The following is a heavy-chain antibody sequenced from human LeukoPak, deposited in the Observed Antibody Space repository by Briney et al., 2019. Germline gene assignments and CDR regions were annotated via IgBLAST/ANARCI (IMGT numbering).Heavy chain of an antibody. Sequence: GGSLRLSCAASGFTFSSYAMSWVRQAPGKGLEWVSAISGSGGSTYYADSVKGRFTISRDNSKNTLYLLMNSLRAEDTAVYYCARDGSYSGSGSPSYYWGQGTLVTVSS. D-gene: IGHD3-10*01. V-gene: IGHV3-23*01. J-gene: IGHJ4*02. CDR3: ARDGSYSGSGSPSYY. CDR1: GFTFSSYA. CDR2: ISGSGGST.